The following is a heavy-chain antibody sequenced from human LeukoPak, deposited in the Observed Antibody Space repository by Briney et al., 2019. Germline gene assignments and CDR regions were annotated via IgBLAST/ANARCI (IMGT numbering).Heavy chain of an antibody. CDR3: AGRKFTSAWFDF. J-gene: IGHJ5*01. CDR1: AYIFSTYW. Sequence: GESLKMSCQGSAYIFSTYWIGWVRQMPGKALEWMAVIYPGDSRTRYNPSFQGQVTISIDKTISTAYLQWSSLKASDTAMYYCAGRKFTSAWFDFWGQGTQVTVSS. V-gene: IGHV5-51*01. D-gene: IGHD2-2*01. CDR2: IYPGDSRT.